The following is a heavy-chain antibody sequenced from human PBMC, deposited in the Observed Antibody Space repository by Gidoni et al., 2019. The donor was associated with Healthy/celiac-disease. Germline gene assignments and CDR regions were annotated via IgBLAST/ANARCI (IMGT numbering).Heavy chain of an antibody. CDR2: ISSSSSTI. V-gene: IGHV3-48*02. J-gene: IGHJ6*03. CDR1: GFTFSSDS. D-gene: IGHD2-21*01. Sequence: EEQLVESGGGLVQPGGSLRLSCAASGFTFSSDSMNWVRQAPGKGLEWVSYISSSSSTIYYADSVKGRFTISRDNAKNSLYLQMNRLRDEDTAMYYDARCPLLRPQLDNYMDVWGKGTTVTVSS. CDR3: ARCPLLRPQLDNYMDV.